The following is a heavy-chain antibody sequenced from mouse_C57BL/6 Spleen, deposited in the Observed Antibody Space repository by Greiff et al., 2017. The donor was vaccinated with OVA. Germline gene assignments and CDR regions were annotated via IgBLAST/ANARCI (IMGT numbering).Heavy chain of an antibody. D-gene: IGHD2-4*01. V-gene: IGHV8-8*01. J-gene: IGHJ3*01. CDR1: GFSLSTFGMG. Sequence: QVTLKESGPGILQPSQTLSLTCSFSGFSLSTFGMGVGWIRQPSGKGLEWLAHIWWDDAKYYDPALKSRLTISKATSKNQVFLKISNVDTADTATYYCARIGDYDSAWFAYWGQGTLVTVSA. CDR3: ARIGDYDSAWFAY. CDR2: IWWDDAK.